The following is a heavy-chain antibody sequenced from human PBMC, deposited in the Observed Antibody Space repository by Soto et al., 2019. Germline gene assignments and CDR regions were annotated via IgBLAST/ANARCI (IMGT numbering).Heavy chain of an antibody. CDR3: ARDSRTRYGMDV. J-gene: IGHJ6*02. Sequence: GGSLRLSCAASGFTFSSYLMHWVRQAPGKGLVWVSRINSDGSSTSYADSVKGRFTISRDNAKNTLYLQMNSLRAEDTAVYYCARDSRTRYGMDVWGQGTTVTVSS. V-gene: IGHV3-74*01. CDR1: GFTFSSYL. CDR2: INSDGSST.